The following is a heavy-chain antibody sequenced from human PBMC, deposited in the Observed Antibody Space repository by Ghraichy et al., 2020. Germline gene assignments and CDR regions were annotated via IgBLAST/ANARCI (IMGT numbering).Heavy chain of an antibody. D-gene: IGHD6-19*01. CDR3: ARAHRSSGWYGMSAFDI. CDR2: IYYSGST. Sequence: SETLSLTCTVSGGSISSSSYYWGWIRQPPGKGLEWIGSIYYSGSTYYNPSLKSRVTISVDTSKNQFSLKLSSVTAADTAVYYCARAHRSSGWYGMSAFDIWGQGTMVTVSS. CDR1: GGSISSSSYY. V-gene: IGHV4-39*07. J-gene: IGHJ3*02.